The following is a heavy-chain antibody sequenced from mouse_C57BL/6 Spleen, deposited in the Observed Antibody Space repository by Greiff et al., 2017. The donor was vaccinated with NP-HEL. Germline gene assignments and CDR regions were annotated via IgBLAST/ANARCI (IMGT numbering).Heavy chain of an antibody. D-gene: IGHD2-4*01. CDR1: GYTFTSYW. Sequence: QVQLQQPGAELVRPGSSVKLSCKASGYTFTSYWMHWVKQRPIQGLEWIGNIDPSDSETHYNQKFKDKATLTVDKSSSTAYMQLSSLTSEDSAVYYCAREGGGYYYDEDYYAMDYWGQGTSVTVSS. V-gene: IGHV1-52*01. J-gene: IGHJ4*01. CDR3: AREGGGYYYDEDYYAMDY. CDR2: IDPSDSET.